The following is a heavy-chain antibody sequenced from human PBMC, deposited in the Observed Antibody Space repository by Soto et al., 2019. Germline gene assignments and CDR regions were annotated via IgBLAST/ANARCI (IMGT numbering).Heavy chain of an antibody. D-gene: IGHD6-13*01. Sequence: QVQLQQWGAGLLKPSETLSLTCAVYGESFSGYYWSWIRQAPGKGLEWIGEINHSGSTNYNPYHQRRVTIPVDTSKNQFPLKLSSVPAADSAVYYCARRYGSSWYMTFDYWGQGPVVTVSS. CDR1: GESFSGYY. CDR3: ARRYGSSWYMTFDY. V-gene: IGHV4-34*01. CDR2: INHSGST. J-gene: IGHJ4*02.